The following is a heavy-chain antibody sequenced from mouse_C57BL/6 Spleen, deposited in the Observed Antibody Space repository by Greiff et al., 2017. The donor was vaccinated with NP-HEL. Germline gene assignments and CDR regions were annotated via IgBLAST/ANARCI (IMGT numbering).Heavy chain of an antibody. J-gene: IGHJ2*01. V-gene: IGHV1-55*01. Sequence: QVQLQQPGAELVKPGASVKMSCKASGYTFTSYGITWVKQRPGQGLEWIGDIYPGSGSTNYNEKFKSKATLTVDTSSSTAYMQLSSLTSEDSAVYYCASHYYGSPYFDYWGQGTTLTVSS. CDR2: IYPGSGST. CDR3: ASHYYGSPYFDY. CDR1: GYTFTSYG. D-gene: IGHD1-1*01.